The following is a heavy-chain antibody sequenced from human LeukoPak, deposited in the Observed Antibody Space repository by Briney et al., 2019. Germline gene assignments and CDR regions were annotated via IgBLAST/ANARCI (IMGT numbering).Heavy chain of an antibody. CDR1: GFTFGKYW. V-gene: IGHV3-7*03. CDR2: IKLGGSEK. CDR3: ARDQYDTWSRRGNFDS. J-gene: IGHJ4*02. Sequence: GGSLRLSCVASGFTFGKYWMSWVRQAPGKGLEWVANIKLGGSEKNYVDSVKGRFTISRDNTKNSLYLQMNSLRAEDTAVFYCARDQYDTWSRRGNFDSWGQGTLVIVSS. D-gene: IGHD3/OR15-3a*01.